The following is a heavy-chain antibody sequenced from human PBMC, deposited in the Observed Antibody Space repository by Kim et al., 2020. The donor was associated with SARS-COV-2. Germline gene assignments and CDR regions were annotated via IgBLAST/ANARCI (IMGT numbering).Heavy chain of an antibody. J-gene: IGHJ6*02. D-gene: IGHD2-2*01. CDR1: GFTFSSYG. CDR2: IWYDGSSK. V-gene: IGHV3-33*01. Sequence: GGSLRLSCAASGFTFSSYGMHWVRQAPGKGLEWVAVIWYDGSSKYYADSVKGRFTISRDNSKNTLYLQMNSLRDEDTAVYYCAGNGGSSHLDYYYGRDVWGQGTPVTVSS. CDR3: AGNGGSSHLDYYYGRDV.